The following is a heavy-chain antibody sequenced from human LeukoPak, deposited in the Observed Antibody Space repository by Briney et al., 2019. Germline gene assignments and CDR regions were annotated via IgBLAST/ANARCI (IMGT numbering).Heavy chain of an antibody. CDR1: GFTFSSYA. J-gene: IGHJ4*02. CDR2: ISCDGSNK. V-gene: IGHV3-30-3*02. CDR3: AKEGPGYFDY. Sequence: GGSLRLSCAASGFTFSSYAMHWVRQAPGKGLEWVAVISCDGSNKYYADSVKGRFTISRDNSKNTLYLQMNSLRAEDTAVYYCAKEGPGYFDYWGQGTLVTVSS.